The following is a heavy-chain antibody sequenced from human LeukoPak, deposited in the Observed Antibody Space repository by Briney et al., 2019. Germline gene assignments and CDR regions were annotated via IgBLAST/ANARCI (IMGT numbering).Heavy chain of an antibody. CDR3: ARLVPREGMDV. J-gene: IGHJ6*02. CDR2: IYHSGST. D-gene: IGHD2-2*01. V-gene: IGHV4-4*02. Sequence: SESLSLTCAVSVGSISSSNWWSWVRQPSGKELEWIGEIYHSGSTNYNPSLKSRVTISVDKSKNQFSLKLSSVTAADTAVYYCARLVPREGMDVWGQGTTVTVSS. CDR1: VGSISSSNW.